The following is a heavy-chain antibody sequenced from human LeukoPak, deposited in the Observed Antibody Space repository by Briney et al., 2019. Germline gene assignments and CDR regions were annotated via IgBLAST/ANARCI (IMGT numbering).Heavy chain of an antibody. J-gene: IGHJ2*01. Sequence: SETLSLTCAVYGGSFSGYYWSWIRQPPGKGLEWIGEINHSGSTNYNPSLKSRVTISVDTSKNQFSLKLSSVTAADMAVYYCARVLYGDYDWYFDLWGRGTLVTVSS. CDR1: GGSFSGYY. CDR2: INHSGST. V-gene: IGHV4-34*01. D-gene: IGHD4-17*01. CDR3: ARVLYGDYDWYFDL.